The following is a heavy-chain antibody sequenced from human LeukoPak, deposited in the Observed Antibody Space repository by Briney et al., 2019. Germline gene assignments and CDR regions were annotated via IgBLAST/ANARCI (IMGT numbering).Heavy chain of an antibody. D-gene: IGHD3-22*01. V-gene: IGHV3-74*01. J-gene: IGHJ1*01. CDR2: IKSDGST. CDR1: GFTFSSYW. CDR3: ARAPSEIGGYYPEYFRH. Sequence: GGSLRLSCAASGFTFSSYWMHSVRPAPGKGLVWVSRIKSDGSTRYADSVKGRFTISRDNAKNTVSLQMTSLRAEDTGVYYCARAPSEIGGYYPEYFRHWGQGTLVIVSS.